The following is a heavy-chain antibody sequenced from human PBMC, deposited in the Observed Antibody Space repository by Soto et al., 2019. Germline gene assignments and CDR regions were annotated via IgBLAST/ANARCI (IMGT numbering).Heavy chain of an antibody. Sequence: GGSLRLSCAASGFTFDDYTMHWVRQAPGKGLEWVSLISWDGGSTYYADSVKGRFTISRDNSKNSLYLQMNSLRTEDTALYYCAKGHRYYHHYGMAVRGQATTVTVSS. CDR1: GFTFDDYT. J-gene: IGHJ6*02. CDR2: ISWDGGST. V-gene: IGHV3-43*01. CDR3: AKGHRYYHHYGMAV.